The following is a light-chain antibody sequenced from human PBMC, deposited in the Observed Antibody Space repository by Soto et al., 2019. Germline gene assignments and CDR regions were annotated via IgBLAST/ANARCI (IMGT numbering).Light chain of an antibody. Sequence: QSVLTQPPSASGTPGQRVTISCSGSSSNIGNNYVYWYQHLPGTAPKVLIYRNNQRPSGVPDRFSGSKSGTSASLAISGLRSEDEADYYCAAWDDSLTGLVFGGGIKLTVL. V-gene: IGLV1-47*01. CDR1: SSNIGNNY. J-gene: IGLJ3*02. CDR3: AAWDDSLTGLV. CDR2: RNN.